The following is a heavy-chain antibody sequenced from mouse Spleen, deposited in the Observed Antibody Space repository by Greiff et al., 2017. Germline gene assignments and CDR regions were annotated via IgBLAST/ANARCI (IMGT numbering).Heavy chain of an antibody. Sequence: VQLQQSGAELVRPGASVTLSCKASGYTFTDYEMHWVKQTPVHGLEWIGAIDPETGGTAYNQKFKGKATLTADKSSSTAYMELRSLTSEDSAVYYCTREGELGRVYFDYWGQGTTLTVSS. CDR3: TREGELGRVYFDY. CDR1: GYTFTDYE. D-gene: IGHD4-1*01. V-gene: IGHV1-15*01. CDR2: IDPETGGT. J-gene: IGHJ2*01.